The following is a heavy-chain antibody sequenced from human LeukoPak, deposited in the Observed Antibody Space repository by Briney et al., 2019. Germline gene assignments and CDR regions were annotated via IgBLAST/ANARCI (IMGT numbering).Heavy chain of an antibody. J-gene: IGHJ4*02. D-gene: IGHD2-21*02. V-gene: IGHV1-2*02. CDR1: GGTFSSYA. CDR2: INPNSGGT. Sequence: GASVKVSCKASGGTFSSYAISWVRQAPGQGLEWMGWINPNSGGTNYAQKFQGRVTMTRDTSISTVYMELSRLRSDDTAVYYCARDPPAYCGGDCYNYWGQGTLVTVSS. CDR3: ARDPPAYCGGDCYNY.